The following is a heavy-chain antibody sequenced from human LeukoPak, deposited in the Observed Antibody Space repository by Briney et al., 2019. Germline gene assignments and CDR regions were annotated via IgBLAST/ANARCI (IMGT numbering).Heavy chain of an antibody. V-gene: IGHV3-66*01. CDR3: ARDQYYYGSGSYYKVPHYFDY. CDR1: GFTVSSHY. CDR2: IYSGGST. D-gene: IGHD3-10*01. Sequence: PGGSLRLSCAASGFTVSSHYMSWVRQAPGKGLEWVSVIYSGGSTYYADSVKGRFTISRDNSKNTLYLQMNSLRAEDTAVYYCARDQYYYGSGSYYKVPHYFDYWGQGTLVTVSS. J-gene: IGHJ4*02.